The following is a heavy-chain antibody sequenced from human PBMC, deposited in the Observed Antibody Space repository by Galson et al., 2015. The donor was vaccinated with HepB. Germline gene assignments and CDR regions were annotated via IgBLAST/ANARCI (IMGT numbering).Heavy chain of an antibody. CDR1: GFTFGDYA. CDR2: IRSKAYGGTT. J-gene: IGHJ3*02. D-gene: IGHD6-19*01. CDR3: TREVSVRWLGNENDAFDI. V-gene: IGHV3-49*03. Sequence: SLRLSCAASGFTFGDYAMSWFRQAPGKGLEWVGFIRSKAYGGTTEYAASVKGRFTISRDDSKSIAYLQMNSLKTEDTAVYYCTREVSVRWLGNENDAFDIWGQGTMVTVSS.